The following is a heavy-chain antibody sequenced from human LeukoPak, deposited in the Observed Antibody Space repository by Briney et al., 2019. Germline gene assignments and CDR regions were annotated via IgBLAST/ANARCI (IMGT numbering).Heavy chain of an antibody. CDR1: GFTFSSYS. D-gene: IGHD3-10*01. CDR3: ARDRGMVRGTFDP. J-gene: IGHJ5*02. CDR2: ISSSSTI. V-gene: IGHV3-48*01. Sequence: GGSLRLSCAASGFTFSSYSMNWVRQAPGKGLEWVSYISSSSTIYYADSVKGRFTISRDNAKNSLYLQMNSLRAEDTAVYYCARDRGMVRGTFDPWGQGTLVTVSS.